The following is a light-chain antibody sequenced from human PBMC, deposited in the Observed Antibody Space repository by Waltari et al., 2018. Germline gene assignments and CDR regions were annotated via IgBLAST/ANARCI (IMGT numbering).Light chain of an antibody. Sequence: QSALTQPASASGPLGQSITISCTGSGSEIDIYNLVSWYQQYPGKAPKLIIYEGDERPSGVSDRFSGSKSGNTASLTISGLQADDEAEYHCCSYAGGTTFLFGGGTKVTVL. J-gene: IGLJ2*01. CDR1: GSEIDIYNL. CDR3: CSYAGGTTFL. CDR2: EGD. V-gene: IGLV2-23*03.